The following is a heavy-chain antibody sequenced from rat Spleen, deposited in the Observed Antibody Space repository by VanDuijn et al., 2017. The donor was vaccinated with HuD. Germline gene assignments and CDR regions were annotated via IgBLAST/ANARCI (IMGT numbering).Heavy chain of an antibody. CDR3: TIHPRY. CDR2: MWSGGST. V-gene: IGHV2-45*01. Sequence: QVQLMESGPGLVQPSETLSLTCTVSGFSLTSYNVHWVRQPPGKGLEWMGVMWSGGSTDYNSALKSRLSISRDTSKNQVFLKMNSLQTDDTGTYYCTIHPRYWGQGVMVTVSS. CDR1: GFSLTSYN. J-gene: IGHJ2*01. D-gene: IGHD3-1*01.